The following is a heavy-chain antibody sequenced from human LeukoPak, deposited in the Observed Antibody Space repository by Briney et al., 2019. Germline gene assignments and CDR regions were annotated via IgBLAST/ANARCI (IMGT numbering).Heavy chain of an antibody. V-gene: IGHV1-18*01. CDR3: ASPRGSRGTYDFWSGYDNYFDP. J-gene: IGHJ5*02. CDR1: GYTFNSYG. CDR2: ISAYNGNT. Sequence: ASVKVSCKTSGYTFNSYGVSWVRQAPGQGPEWMGWISAYNGNTNYAKKLQGRLTLTTDTSTSTVYRELRSLRSDDTAIYYCASPRGSRGTYDFWSGYDNYFDPWGQGTLVTVSS. D-gene: IGHD3-3*01.